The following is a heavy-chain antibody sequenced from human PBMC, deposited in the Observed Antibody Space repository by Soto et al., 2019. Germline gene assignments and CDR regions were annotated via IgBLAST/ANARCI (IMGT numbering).Heavy chain of an antibody. CDR3: SRVDPGETSPFDH. V-gene: IGHV1-46*03. Sequence: ASVKVSCKASGYIFISYYIHWVRQAPGQGLEWMGWINPFDGSRMFAQSFQGRVTMTRDTSTSTVYMEVSSLRSEATAVYYCSRVDPGETSPFDHWGLG. J-gene: IGHJ4*02. D-gene: IGHD3-10*01. CDR1: GYIFISYY. CDR2: INPFDGSR.